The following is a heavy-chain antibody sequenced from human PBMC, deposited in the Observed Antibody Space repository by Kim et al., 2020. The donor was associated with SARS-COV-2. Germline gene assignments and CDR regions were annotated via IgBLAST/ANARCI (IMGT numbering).Heavy chain of an antibody. CDR2: A. D-gene: IGHD6-19*01. J-gene: IGHJ4*02. CDR3: ARVWQWLGFDY. V-gene: IGHV1-69*01. Sequence: ANYAQKFQGRVTITADESTSTAYMELSSLRSEDTAVYYCARVWQWLGFDYWGQGTLVTVSS.